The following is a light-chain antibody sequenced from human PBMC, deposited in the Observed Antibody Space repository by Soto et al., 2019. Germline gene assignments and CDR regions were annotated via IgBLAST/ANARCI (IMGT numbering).Light chain of an antibody. CDR2: DVS. Sequence: QSVLTQPASVSGSPGQSITISCTGTSSEVGGYNYVSWYQQHPGKAPKFMIYDVSNRPSGVSNSFSGSKSGNTASLTISGLQAEDEADYYCTSYTTSNTRQIVFGTGTKVTVL. CDR3: TSYTTSNTRQIV. CDR1: SSEVGGYNY. J-gene: IGLJ1*01. V-gene: IGLV2-14*01.